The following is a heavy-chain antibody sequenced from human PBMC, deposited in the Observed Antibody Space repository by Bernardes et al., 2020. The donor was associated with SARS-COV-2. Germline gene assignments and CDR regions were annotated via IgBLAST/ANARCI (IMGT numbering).Heavy chain of an antibody. D-gene: IGHD3-22*01. V-gene: IGHV3-23*01. CDR1: GFTFSSSG. CDR3: ARRAEKISGYVHRYFAY. Sequence: GGSLRLSCAASGFTFSSSGMSWVRQAPGKGLEWVSAISDDGGITKYTDSVKGRFTISRDTSKNTLYLRMNSLRAEDTAVYYCARRAEKISGYVHRYFAYWGQGPLVTV. CDR2: ISDDGGIT. J-gene: IGHJ4*02.